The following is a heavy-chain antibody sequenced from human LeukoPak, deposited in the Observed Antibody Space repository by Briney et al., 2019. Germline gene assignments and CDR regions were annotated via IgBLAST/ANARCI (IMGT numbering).Heavy chain of an antibody. CDR1: GGSISNNNYH. V-gene: IGHV4-39*01. CDR2: IYYSGNT. J-gene: IGHJ4*02. D-gene: IGHD6-19*01. Sequence: SETLSLTCTVSGGSISNNNYHWGWIRQPPGKGLEWIGSIYYSGNTYYNPSLKSRVAISVDTSKNQFSLKLSSVTAADSAVYYCARLSSGLPADYWGQGTLVTVSS. CDR3: ARLSSGLPADY.